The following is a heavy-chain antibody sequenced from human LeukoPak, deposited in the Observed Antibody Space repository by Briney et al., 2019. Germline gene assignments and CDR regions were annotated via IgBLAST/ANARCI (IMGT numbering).Heavy chain of an antibody. D-gene: IGHD5-18*01. CDR3: ARAPGYSYGLYYFDY. Sequence: SSETLSLTCTVSGGSISSYYWSWIRQPPGKGLEWIGYIYYSGSTNYNPSLKGRVTISVDTSKNQFSLKLSSVTAADTAVYYCARAPGYSYGLYYFDYWGQGTLVTVSS. V-gene: IGHV4-59*01. CDR2: IYYSGST. J-gene: IGHJ4*02. CDR1: GGSISSYY.